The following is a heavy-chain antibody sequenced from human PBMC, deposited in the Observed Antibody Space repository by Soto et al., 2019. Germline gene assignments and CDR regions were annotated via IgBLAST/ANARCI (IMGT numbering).Heavy chain of an antibody. J-gene: IGHJ4*02. CDR2: ISYDGSNK. CDR1: GFTFSSYG. D-gene: IGHD3-22*01. V-gene: IGHV3-30*18. Sequence: QVQLVESGGGVVQPGRSLRLSCAASGFTFSSYGMHWVRQAPGKGLEWVAVISYDGSNKYYADSVKGRFTISRDNSKNTLYLQMNSLRAEDTAVYYCAKDRELSGPYYYDSSGYYYGSPWDLDYWGQGTLVTVSS. CDR3: AKDRELSGPYYYDSSGYYYGSPWDLDY.